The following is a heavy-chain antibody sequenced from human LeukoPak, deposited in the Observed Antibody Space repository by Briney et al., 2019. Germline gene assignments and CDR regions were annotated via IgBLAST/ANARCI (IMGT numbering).Heavy chain of an antibody. V-gene: IGHV5-51*01. CDR3: ARPSAAGWYFDL. Sequence: GESLKISCKGSGYSFTNYWIGWVRQMPGKGLERMGIIYPGDSDTKYSPSFQGQVTISADKSISTASLQWSSLKASDTAMYYCARPSAAGWYFDLWGRGTLVTVSS. CDR1: GYSFTNYW. D-gene: IGHD3-3*01. J-gene: IGHJ2*01. CDR2: IYPGDSDT.